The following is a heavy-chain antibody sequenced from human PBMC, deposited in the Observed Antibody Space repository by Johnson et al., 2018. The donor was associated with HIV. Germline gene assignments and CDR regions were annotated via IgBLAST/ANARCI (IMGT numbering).Heavy chain of an antibody. D-gene: IGHD3-22*01. Sequence: EVQLVESGGGLVKPGGSLRLSCAASRFTFDDYDMSWVRQAPGKGLEWVSGISWTSGSIGYADSVKGRFTISRDNAKNTLYLQMNSLRAEDTAVYYCAKDRGSYYDSSGYLGDAFDIWGQGTMVTVSS. CDR2: ISWTSGSI. CDR1: RFTFDDYD. CDR3: AKDRGSYYDSSGYLGDAFDI. V-gene: IGHV3-9*01. J-gene: IGHJ3*02.